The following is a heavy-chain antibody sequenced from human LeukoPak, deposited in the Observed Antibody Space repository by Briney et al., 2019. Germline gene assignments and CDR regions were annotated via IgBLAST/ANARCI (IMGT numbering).Heavy chain of an antibody. V-gene: IGHV3-74*01. CDR1: GFTFSSYW. D-gene: IGHD6-13*01. CDR3: ARAPGYSSSWGNFDY. CDR2: INSDGSST. J-gene: IGHJ4*02. Sequence: GGSLRLSCAASGFTFSSYWMHRVRQAPGKGLVWVSRINSDGSSTSYAASVKGRFSISRDHATNTLYLQMNSLTAEDTAVYYCARAPGYSSSWGNFDYWGQGTLVTVSS.